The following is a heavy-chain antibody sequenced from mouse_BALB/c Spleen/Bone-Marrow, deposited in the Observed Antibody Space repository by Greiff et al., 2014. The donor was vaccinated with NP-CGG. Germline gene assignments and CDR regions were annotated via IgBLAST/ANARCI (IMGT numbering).Heavy chain of an antibody. CDR3: ANYRYGWYFDV. V-gene: IGHV14-3*02. J-gene: IGHJ1*01. D-gene: IGHD2-14*01. Sequence: VQGVESGAELVKPGASVKLSCTASGFNIKDTYMHWVKQRPEQGLEWIGRIDPANGNTKYDPKFQGKATITADTSSNTAYPQLSSLTSEDTAVYYCANYRYGWYFDVWGAGTTVTVSS. CDR1: GFNIKDTY. CDR2: IDPANGNT.